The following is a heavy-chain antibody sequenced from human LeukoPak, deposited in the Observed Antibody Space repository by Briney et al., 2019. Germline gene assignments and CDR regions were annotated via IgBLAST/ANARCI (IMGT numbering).Heavy chain of an antibody. J-gene: IGHJ5*02. D-gene: IGHD2-2*01. V-gene: IGHV1-69*01. CDR1: GGTFSSYA. CDR3: ARSRYCSSTSCYYWFDP. Sequence: GSSVKVSCKASGGTFSSYAISWVRQAPGQGLEWMGGIIPIFGTANYAQEFQGRVTITVDESTSTAYMELSSLRSEDTAVYYCARSRYCSSTSCYYWFDPWGQGTLVTVSS. CDR2: IIPIFGTA.